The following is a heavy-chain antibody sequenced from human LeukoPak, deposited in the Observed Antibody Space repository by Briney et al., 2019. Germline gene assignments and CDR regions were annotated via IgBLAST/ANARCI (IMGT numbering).Heavy chain of an antibody. J-gene: IGHJ4*02. D-gene: IGHD6-25*01. Sequence: SETLSLTCGVSGGSVSSTNWWTWIRQPPGKGLEWIGEVHLDGRTNFNPSLKSLLTMSVDLSENHVSLKLTSVTAADTAVYYCAREGGFYRPLDYSGQGTLVTVSS. CDR2: VHLDGRT. CDR1: GGSVSSTNW. V-gene: IGHV4-4*02. CDR3: AREGGFYRPLDY.